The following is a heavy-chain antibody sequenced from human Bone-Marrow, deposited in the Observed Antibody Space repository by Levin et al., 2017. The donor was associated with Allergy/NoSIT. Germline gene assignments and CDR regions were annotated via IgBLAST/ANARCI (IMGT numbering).Heavy chain of an antibody. CDR2: IYSGGDT. CDR1: GVTVGNNY. D-gene: IGHD3-10*01. J-gene: IGHJ4*02. CDR3: GRDGPGGGH. V-gene: IGHV3-66*01. Sequence: QTGVSLRLSCTASGVTVGNNYFMWVRQAPGKGLEWVSHIYSGGDTNYAESVRGRFSISRDNSKNTLYLQMNSLRAEDTAVYYCGRDGPGGGHWGQGTLVTVSS.